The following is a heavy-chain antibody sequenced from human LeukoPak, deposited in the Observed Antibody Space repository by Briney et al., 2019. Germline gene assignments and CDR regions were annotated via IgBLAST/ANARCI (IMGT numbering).Heavy chain of an antibody. D-gene: IGHD3-16*01. CDR3: AIFDFLFGEIDNWFDP. J-gene: IGHJ5*02. CDR2: IYLGDSDT. V-gene: IGHV5-51*01. Sequence: GESLKISCKGSGYNFTIYWIGWVRQMPGKGLEWMGIIYLGDSDTRYSPSFQGQVTIPADKSISTAYLQWSSLKASDTAMYYCAIFDFLFGEIDNWFDPWGQGTQVTVSS. CDR1: GYNFTIYW.